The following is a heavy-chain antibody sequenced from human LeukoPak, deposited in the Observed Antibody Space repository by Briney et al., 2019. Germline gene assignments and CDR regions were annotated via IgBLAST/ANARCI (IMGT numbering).Heavy chain of an antibody. CDR1: GFTFSSYG. V-gene: IGHV3-30*18. Sequence: PGGSLRLSCAASGFTFSSYGMHWVRQDPGKGLEWVAVISYDGSNKYYADSVKGRFTISRDNSKNTLYLQMNSLRAEDTAVYYCAKLYEGYYDSSGYPPNGAFDIWGQGTMVTVSS. CDR2: ISYDGSNK. J-gene: IGHJ3*02. D-gene: IGHD3-22*01. CDR3: AKLYEGYYDSSGYPPNGAFDI.